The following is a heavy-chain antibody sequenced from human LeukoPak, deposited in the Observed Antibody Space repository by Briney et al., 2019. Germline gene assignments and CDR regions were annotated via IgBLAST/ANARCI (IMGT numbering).Heavy chain of an antibody. D-gene: IGHD3-10*01. CDR1: GFTFDDYG. J-gene: IGHJ4*02. CDR3: ARERRFTMVRGVIVEDQTIDY. Sequence: PGGSLRLSCAASGFTFDDYGMSWVRQAPGKGLEWVSGINWNGGSTGYADSVKGRFTISRDNAKNSLYLQMNSLRAEDTALYYCARERRFTMVRGVIVEDQTIDYWGQGTLVTVSS. CDR2: INWNGGST. V-gene: IGHV3-20*04.